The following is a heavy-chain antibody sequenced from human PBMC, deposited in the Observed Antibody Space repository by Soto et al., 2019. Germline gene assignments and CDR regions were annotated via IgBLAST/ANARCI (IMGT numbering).Heavy chain of an antibody. D-gene: IGHD6-13*01. V-gene: IGHV4-34*01. CDR2: INHSGST. CDR1: GGSFSGYC. CDR3: ARGRKGYSGSGYVD. J-gene: IGHJ4*02. Sequence: QVQLQQWGAGLLKPSETLSLTCAVYGGSFSGYCWSWIRQPPGKGLEWIGEINHSGSTNYNPSLKSRVTISVDTSKNHFSLKLSSVTAADTAVYYCARGRKGYSGSGYVDWGQGTLVTVSS.